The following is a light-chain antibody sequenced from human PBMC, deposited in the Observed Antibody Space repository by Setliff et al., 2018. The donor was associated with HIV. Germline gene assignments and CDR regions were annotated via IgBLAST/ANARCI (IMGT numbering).Light chain of an antibody. CDR1: QSVLYSSNNKNY. CDR2: GAS. V-gene: IGKV4-1*01. CDR3: QQYYTGPFT. Sequence: DIVMTQSPDSLAVSLGERATINCKSSQSVLYSSNNKNYLAWYQHKPGQPPRLLINGASTRESGVPDRFSGSGSGTDFTLTISSLQAEDVAVYYCQQYYTGPFTFGPGTKVDIK. J-gene: IGKJ3*01.